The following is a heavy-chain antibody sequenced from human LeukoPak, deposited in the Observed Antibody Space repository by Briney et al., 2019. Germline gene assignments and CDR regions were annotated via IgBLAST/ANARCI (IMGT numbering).Heavy chain of an antibody. J-gene: IGHJ6*04. V-gene: IGHV3-30*18. CDR2: ISYDGSNK. CDR1: GFTFSSYG. D-gene: IGHD3-9*01. CDR3: AKDLKGYFDWLLYPYGLGYGMDV. Sequence: GGSLRLSCAASGFTFSSYGMHWVRQVPGKGLEWVAVISYDGSNKYYADSVKGRFTISRDNSKNTLYLQMNSLRAEDTAVYYCAKDLKGYFDWLLYPYGLGYGMDVWGKGTTVTVSS.